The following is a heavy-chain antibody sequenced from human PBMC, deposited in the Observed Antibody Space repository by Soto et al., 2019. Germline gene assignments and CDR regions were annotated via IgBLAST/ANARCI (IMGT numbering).Heavy chain of an antibody. CDR1: GGTFSSYA. J-gene: IGHJ5*02. Sequence: SVKVSCKASGGTFSSYAISWVRQAPGQGLEWMGGIIPIFGTANYAQKFQGRVTITADESTSTAYMELSSLRSEDTAVYYCARPQPHYDILTGYYKERWFDPWGQGTLVTVSS. V-gene: IGHV1-69*13. D-gene: IGHD3-9*01. CDR2: IIPIFGTA. CDR3: ARPQPHYDILTGYYKERWFDP.